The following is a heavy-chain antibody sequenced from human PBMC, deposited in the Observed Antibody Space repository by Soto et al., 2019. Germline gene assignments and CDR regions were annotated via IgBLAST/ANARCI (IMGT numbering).Heavy chain of an antibody. CDR3: ARDEHSSGWPFDY. V-gene: IGHV1-3*01. J-gene: IGHJ4*02. CDR1: GYTFTSYA. D-gene: IGHD6-19*01. CDR2: INAGNGNT. Sequence: ASVKVSCKASGYTFTSYAMHWVRQAPGQRLEWMGWINAGNGNTKYSHKFQGRVTITRDTSASKAYMELSSLRSEDTAVYYCARDEHSSGWPFDYWGQGTLVTVSS.